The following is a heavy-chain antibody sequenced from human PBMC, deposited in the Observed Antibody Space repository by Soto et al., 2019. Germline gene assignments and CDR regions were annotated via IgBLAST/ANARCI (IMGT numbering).Heavy chain of an antibody. V-gene: IGHV3-23*01. CDR2: ISGSGGST. CDR1: GFTFSSYA. Sequence: EVQLLESGGGLVQPGGSLRLSCAASGFTFSSYAMSWVRQAPGKGLEWVSAISGSGGSTYYADSVKGRFTISRDNSKNTLYLQMNSLRAEDTAVYYCAKDQDTDMLRGYYYGMDVWGQGTTVTVSS. CDR3: AKDQDTDMLRGYYYGMDV. D-gene: IGHD5-18*01. J-gene: IGHJ6*02.